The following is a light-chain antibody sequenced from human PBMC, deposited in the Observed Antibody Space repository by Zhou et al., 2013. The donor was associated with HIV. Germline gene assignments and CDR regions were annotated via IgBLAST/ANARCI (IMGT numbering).Light chain of an antibody. CDR1: QSINKW. J-gene: IGKJ4*01. Sequence: DIQMTQSPSTLSASVGDRVTISCRASQSINKWLAWYQQRPGRAPKLLVSGASTLESGVPSRFSGSGSGTEFSLTITALQPDDFATYFCQQYKTVPLTFGGGTRV. V-gene: IGKV1-5*01. CDR3: QQYKTVPLT. CDR2: GAS.